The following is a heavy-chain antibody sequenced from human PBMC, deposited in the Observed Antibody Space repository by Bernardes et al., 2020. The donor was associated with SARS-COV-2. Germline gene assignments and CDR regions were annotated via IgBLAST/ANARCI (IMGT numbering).Heavy chain of an antibody. V-gene: IGHV1-8*01. D-gene: IGHD3-10*01. CDR3: ARRRVPMVRGVIILHYYYGMDV. CDR1: GYTFTSYD. Sequence: ASVKVSCKASGYTFTSYDINWVRQATGQGLEWMGWMNPNSGNTGYAQKFQGRVTMTRNTSISTAYMELSSLRSEDTAVYYCARRRVPMVRGVIILHYYYGMDVWGQGTTVTVSS. J-gene: IGHJ6*02. CDR2: MNPNSGNT.